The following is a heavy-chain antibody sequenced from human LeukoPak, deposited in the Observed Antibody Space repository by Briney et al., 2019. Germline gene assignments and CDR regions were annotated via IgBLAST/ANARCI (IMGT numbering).Heavy chain of an antibody. D-gene: IGHD3-10*01. CDR3: ARVHYYGSGSYYYYYMDV. Sequence: PGGSLRLSCAVSGLTFDDYGMTWVRQAPGKGLECVSGINWNGGSTDYADSVKGRFTISRDNAKNSLYLLMNSLRAEDTALYHCARVHYYGSGSYYYYYMDVWGKGTTVTISS. CDR2: INWNGGST. J-gene: IGHJ6*03. CDR1: GLTFDDYG. V-gene: IGHV3-20*01.